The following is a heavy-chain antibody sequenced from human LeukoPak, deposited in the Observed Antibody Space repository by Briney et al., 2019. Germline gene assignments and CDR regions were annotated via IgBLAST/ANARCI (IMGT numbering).Heavy chain of an antibody. CDR1: GYTFTNYY. J-gene: IGHJ4*02. Sequence: ATVKVSCKASGYTFTNYYIHWVRQAPGQGLEWMGIINPGGGSTYYAQKFQGRVTMTRDTSTSTVYMELSSLKSEDTAVYYCARDAWGIRSGSGWTGQWGQGTLVTVSS. V-gene: IGHV1-46*01. CDR2: INPGGGST. CDR3: ARDAWGIRSGSGWTGQ. D-gene: IGHD6-19*01.